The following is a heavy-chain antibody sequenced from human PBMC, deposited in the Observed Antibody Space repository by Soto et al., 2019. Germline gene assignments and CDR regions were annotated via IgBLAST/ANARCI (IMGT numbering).Heavy chain of an antibody. D-gene: IGHD3-3*01. CDR2: ISYDGSNK. J-gene: IGHJ6*02. V-gene: IGHV3-30-3*01. CDR3: ARGNVYYDFWSGYLDYYYYGMDV. Sequence: GGSLILSCAASGFTFSSYAMHWVRQAPGKGLEWVAVISYDGSNKYYADSVKGRFTISRDNSKNTLYLQMNSLRAEDTAVYYCARGNVYYDFWSGYLDYYYYGMDVWGQGTTVTVSS. CDR1: GFTFSSYA.